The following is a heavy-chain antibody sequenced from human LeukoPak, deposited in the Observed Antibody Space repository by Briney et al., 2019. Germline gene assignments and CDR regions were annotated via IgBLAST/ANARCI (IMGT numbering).Heavy chain of an antibody. D-gene: IGHD4-17*01. Sequence: GGSLRLSCAASGFTFSSYWMSWVRQAPGKGLEWVANIKQDGSEKYYVDSVKGRFTISRDNAKNSLYLQMNSLRAEDTAVYYCAGGDYGDYPTYYYYGMDVWGQGTTVTVSS. CDR2: IKQDGSEK. J-gene: IGHJ6*02. CDR1: GFTFSSYW. CDR3: AGGDYGDYPTYYYYGMDV. V-gene: IGHV3-7*01.